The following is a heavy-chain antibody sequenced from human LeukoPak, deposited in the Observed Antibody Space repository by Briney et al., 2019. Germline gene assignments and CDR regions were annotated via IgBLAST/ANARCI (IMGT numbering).Heavy chain of an antibody. V-gene: IGHV3-23*01. D-gene: IGHD5/OR15-5a*01. CDR3: AKMKGHPLPKIYMDV. J-gene: IGHJ6*01. CDR2: ISGTGDNT. CDR1: GFTFSGFA. Sequence: PGGSLRLSCAASGFTFSGFAMSWVRRTPGKGLEWVSGISGTGDNTLYADSVKGRFTISRDNSKNTLYLEMNSLRAEDTAIYYLAKMKGHPLPKIYMDVWGQGTTVTVSS.